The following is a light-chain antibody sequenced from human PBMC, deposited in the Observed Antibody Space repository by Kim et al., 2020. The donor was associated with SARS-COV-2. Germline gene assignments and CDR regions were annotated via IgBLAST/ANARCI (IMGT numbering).Light chain of an antibody. CDR1: NIGSKS. CDR3: QVGDSSSDHPV. CDR2: YDS. Sequence: SYELTQPPSVSVAPGKTARITCGGNNIGSKSVHWYQQKPGQAPALVIYYDSDRPSGIPERISGSNSGNTATLTISRVEVGDEADYYCQVGDSSSDHPVFG. V-gene: IGLV3-21*04. J-gene: IGLJ3*02.